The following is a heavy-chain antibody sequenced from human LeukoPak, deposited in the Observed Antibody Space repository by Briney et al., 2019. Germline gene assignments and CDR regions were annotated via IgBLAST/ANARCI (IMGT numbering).Heavy chain of an antibody. J-gene: IGHJ4*02. CDR2: IVPILGIG. Sequence: VTASFTASGGTFSIYAISWVREGPGQGLEWMGRIVPILGIGNYAHKFQGRVRITAAKSTRTAYMELSSLRSEDTAVYYCARVKEGYYYDSSGDYWGQGTLVTVSS. CDR3: ARVKEGYYYDSSGDY. V-gene: IGHV1-69*04. D-gene: IGHD3-22*01. CDR1: GGTFSIYA.